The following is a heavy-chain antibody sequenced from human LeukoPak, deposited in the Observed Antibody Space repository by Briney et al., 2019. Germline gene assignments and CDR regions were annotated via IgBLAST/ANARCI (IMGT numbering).Heavy chain of an antibody. D-gene: IGHD3-22*01. V-gene: IGHV5-51*01. CDR2: IYPGDSDT. Sequence: GESLKISCKGSGYSFTSYWIGWVRQMPGKGLEWMGIIYPGDSDTRYSPSFQGQVTISADKSISTAYLQWSSLKASDTAMYYCALYDSSGYYYAPSDYWGQGTLVTVPS. CDR3: ALYDSSGYYYAPSDY. CDR1: GYSFTSYW. J-gene: IGHJ4*02.